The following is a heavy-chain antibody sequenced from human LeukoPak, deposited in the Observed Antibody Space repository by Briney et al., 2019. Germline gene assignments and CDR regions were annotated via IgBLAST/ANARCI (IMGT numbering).Heavy chain of an antibody. CDR1: GGSISSGGYY. CDR3: ARYCSGGSCYRNWFDP. V-gene: IGHV4-31*03. J-gene: IGHJ5*02. CDR2: IYYSGST. D-gene: IGHD2-15*01. Sequence: SQTLSLTCTVSGGSISSGGYYWSWIRQHPGKGLEWIGYIYYSGSTYYNPSLKSRVTISVDTSKNQFSLKLSSVTAAGTAVYYCARYCSGGSCYRNWFDPWGQGTLVTVSS.